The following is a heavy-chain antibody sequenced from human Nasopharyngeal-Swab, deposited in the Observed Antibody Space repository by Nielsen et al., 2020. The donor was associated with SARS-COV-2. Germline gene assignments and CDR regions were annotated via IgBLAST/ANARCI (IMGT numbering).Heavy chain of an antibody. Sequence: GESLKISCAASGFTFDDYAMHWVRQAPGKGLEWVANIKQDGSEKYYVDSVKGRFTISRDNAKNSLYLQMNSLRAEDTAVYYCARAPRGIVVAVRYFQHWGQGTLVTVSS. V-gene: IGHV3-7*01. D-gene: IGHD3-22*01. CDR1: GFTFDDYA. CDR3: ARAPRGIVVAVRYFQH. CDR2: IKQDGSEK. J-gene: IGHJ1*01.